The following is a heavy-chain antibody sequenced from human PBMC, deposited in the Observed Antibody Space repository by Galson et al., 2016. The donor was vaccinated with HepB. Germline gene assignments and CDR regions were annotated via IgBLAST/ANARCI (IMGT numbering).Heavy chain of an antibody. D-gene: IGHD3-10*01. CDR3: VRGVSMVWGVVRDNYHFDF. J-gene: IGHJ4*02. Sequence: QSGAEVKKPGESLIISCKASGDTFSSYAISWVRQAPGQGLEWMGGIIPLLDTPNYAQKFQDRVTITADKATTTAYMELSSLRSGDTAVYYCVRGVSMVWGVVRDNYHFDFWGQGTLVTVSS. V-gene: IGHV1-69*06. CDR2: IIPLLDTP. CDR1: GDTFSSYA.